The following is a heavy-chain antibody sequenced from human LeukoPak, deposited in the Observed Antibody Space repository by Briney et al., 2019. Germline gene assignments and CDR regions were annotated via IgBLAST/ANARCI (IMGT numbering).Heavy chain of an antibody. V-gene: IGHV3-21*01. CDR3: ARTLDYGDFFDY. CDR2: ISSSSSYI. J-gene: IGHJ4*02. CDR1: GFTFSSYS. D-gene: IGHD4-17*01. Sequence: PGGSLRLSCAASGFTFSSYSMNWVRQAPGKGLEWVSSISSSSSYIYCADSVKGRFTISRDNAKNSLYLQMNSLRAEDTAVYYCARTLDYGDFFDYWGQGTLVTVSS.